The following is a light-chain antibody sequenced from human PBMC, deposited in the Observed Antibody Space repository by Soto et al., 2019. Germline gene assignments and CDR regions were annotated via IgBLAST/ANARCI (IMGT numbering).Light chain of an antibody. CDR2: SNN. Sequence: QSALTQPPSASGTPGQRVTISCSGSSSNIGSNTVNWYQQIPGTAPKLLIYSNNQRPSGVPDRFSGSKSGTSASLAISGLQSEDEADYYCAAWDASLNGYVFGTGTQLTVL. J-gene: IGLJ1*01. CDR3: AAWDASLNGYV. CDR1: SSNIGSNT. V-gene: IGLV1-44*01.